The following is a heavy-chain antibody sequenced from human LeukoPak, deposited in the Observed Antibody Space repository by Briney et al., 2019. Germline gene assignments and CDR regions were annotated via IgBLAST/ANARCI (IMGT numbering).Heavy chain of an antibody. J-gene: IGHJ4*02. Sequence: SETLSLICTVSGGSISNYYWSWIRQPPGKGLEWIGYMYYSGSTNYNPSLKSRVTISVDTSKNQFSLKLRSVTAADTVVYYCARRSGYSGSEDYWGQGTLVTVSS. CDR1: GGSISNYY. CDR2: MYYSGST. CDR3: ARRSGYSGSEDY. V-gene: IGHV4-59*08. D-gene: IGHD3-22*01.